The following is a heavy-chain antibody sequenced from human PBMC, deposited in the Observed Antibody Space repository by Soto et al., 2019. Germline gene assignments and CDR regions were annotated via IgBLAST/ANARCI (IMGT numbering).Heavy chain of an antibody. J-gene: IGHJ4*02. D-gene: IGHD3-16*01. CDR2: INLDGTTT. CDR1: GFSFSSYW. Sequence: EVQLVQSGGGLVQPGGSLRLSCAASGFSFSSYWMHWFRQAPGKGPVWVSQINLDGTTTNYADSVKGRFTISRDNAEKTLYLHMNSLRAEDTAVYYCAKDVSWGQSDYWGQGTLVTVSS. CDR3: AKDVSWGQSDY. V-gene: IGHV3-74*01.